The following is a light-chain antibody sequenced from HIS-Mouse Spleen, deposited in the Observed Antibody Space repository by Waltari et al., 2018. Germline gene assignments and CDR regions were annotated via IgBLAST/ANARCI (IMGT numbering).Light chain of an antibody. Sequence: DIQMTQSPSSLSASVVDRVTITCQASQDISNYLNWYQQKPGKAPKLLIYDASNLETGVPSRFSGSGSGTDFTFTISSLQPEDIATYYCQQYDNLPFTFGPGTKVDIK. CDR3: QQYDNLPFT. J-gene: IGKJ3*01. CDR1: QDISNY. V-gene: IGKV1-33*01. CDR2: DAS.